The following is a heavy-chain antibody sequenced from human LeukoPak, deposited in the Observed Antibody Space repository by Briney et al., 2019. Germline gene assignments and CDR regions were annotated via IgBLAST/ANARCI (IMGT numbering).Heavy chain of an antibody. CDR3: ATITMVRGDEDY. CDR2: ISGSGGST. CDR1: GFTFSNYA. J-gene: IGHJ4*02. D-gene: IGHD3-10*01. V-gene: IGHV3-23*01. Sequence: GGSLRLSCAASGFTFSNYAMSWVRQAPGKGLEWVSTISGSGGSTYYADSVKGQFTISRDNAKNSLYLQMNSLRAEDTAVYYCATITMVRGDEDYWGQGTLVTVSS.